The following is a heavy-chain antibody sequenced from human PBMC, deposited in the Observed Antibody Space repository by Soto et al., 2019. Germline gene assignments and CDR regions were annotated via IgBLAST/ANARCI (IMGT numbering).Heavy chain of an antibody. CDR2: IYYSGST. V-gene: IGHV4-59*01. CDR1: GGSISSYY. D-gene: IGHD1-7*01. CDR3: ARAGEITGTTSWAVGYYYYMDV. Sequence: ASENLSLPCTVSGGSISSYYWGWIRQPPGKGLEWIGYIYYSGSTNYNPSLKSRVTISVDTSKNQFSLKLSSVTAADTAVYYCARAGEITGTTSWAVGYYYYMDVWGKGTTVTVSS. J-gene: IGHJ6*03.